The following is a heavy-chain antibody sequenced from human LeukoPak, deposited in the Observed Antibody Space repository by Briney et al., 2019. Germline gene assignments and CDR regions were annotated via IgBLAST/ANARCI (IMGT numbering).Heavy chain of an antibody. CDR1: GGSMSSYY. D-gene: IGHD6-19*01. CDR3: ARVLSGWSPDDAFDI. Sequence: SETLSLTCTVSGGSMSSYYWNWIRQPPGKGLEWIGWIYNSGITNYNPSLKSRVTISVDTSKNQFSLKLSSVTAADTAVYYCARVLSGWSPDDAFDIWGQGTMVTVSS. V-gene: IGHV4-59*01. J-gene: IGHJ3*02. CDR2: IYNSGIT.